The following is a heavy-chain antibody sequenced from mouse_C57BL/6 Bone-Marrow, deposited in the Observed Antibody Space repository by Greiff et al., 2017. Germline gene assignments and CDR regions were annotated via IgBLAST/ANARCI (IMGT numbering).Heavy chain of an antibody. V-gene: IGHV1-55*01. D-gene: IGHD3-1*01. CDR2: IYPTSGRT. J-gene: IGHJ2*01. CDR3: ARSGPLGRSFDY. CDR1: GYTFTSYW. Sequence: VQLQQSGAELVKPGASVKMSCKASGYTFTSYWITWVKQRPGQGLEWIGDIYPTSGRTNYNEKFKSKAILTVDTSSNTAYMQLSSRTSEDSAVFYWARSGPLGRSFDYWGQGTTLTVSS.